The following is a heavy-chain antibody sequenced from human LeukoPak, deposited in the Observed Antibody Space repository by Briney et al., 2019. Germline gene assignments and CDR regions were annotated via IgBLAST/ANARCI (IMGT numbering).Heavy chain of an antibody. J-gene: IGHJ4*02. Sequence: GESLKISCKGSGYIFSNYWNGWVRQMPGKGLELMGIIYPGDSDTRYSPSFQGQFTISADKSISTAYLQWSSLQASDTAMYYCARRYGWYYYHFDYWGQGTLVTVSS. CDR2: IYPGDSDT. V-gene: IGHV5-51*01. CDR1: GYIFSNYW. CDR3: ARRYGWYYYHFDY. D-gene: IGHD2/OR15-2a*01.